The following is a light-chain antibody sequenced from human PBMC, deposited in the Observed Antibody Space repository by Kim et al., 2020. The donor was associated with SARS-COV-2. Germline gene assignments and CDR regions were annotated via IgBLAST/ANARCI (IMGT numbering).Light chain of an antibody. Sequence: QSVLTQPPSASGSPGQRVTISCSGSSSNIGSNYIYWYQHHPGTAPNLLIYKNNQQPSAAADRFSGSKSGTSTSLAIIGFGSEDEAYYYCAAWYDSISVLFGGGTKLTVL. CDR3: AAWYDSISVL. J-gene: IGLJ2*01. CDR1: SSNIGSNY. CDR2: KNN. V-gene: IGLV1-47*01.